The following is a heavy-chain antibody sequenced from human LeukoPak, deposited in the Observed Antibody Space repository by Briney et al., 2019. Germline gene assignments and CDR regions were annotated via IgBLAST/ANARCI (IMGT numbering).Heavy chain of an antibody. CDR2: MYPSSCSE. Sequence: ASVEVSCEASGYTFTSYDVHGVRQARGRGRAGVGWMYPSSCSEGCAQKFQGRVTVSGHTFIRTAYRALSSLRSEDTAVYYCARGSSGWFNYYYYMDVWGEGTTVTVSS. CDR1: GYTFTSYD. V-gene: IGHV1-8*01. J-gene: IGHJ6*03. CDR3: ARGSSGWFNYYYYMDV. D-gene: IGHD6-19*01.